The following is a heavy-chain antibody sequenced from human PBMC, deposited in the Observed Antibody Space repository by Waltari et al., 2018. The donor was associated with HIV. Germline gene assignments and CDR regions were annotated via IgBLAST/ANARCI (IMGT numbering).Heavy chain of an antibody. Sequence: EVQLVESGGGLVKPGGSLRLSCAASGFTFSSYRMNWVRQAPGKGLEWVSSISSSSSYIYYADSVKGRFTISRDNAKNSLYLQMNSLRAEDTAVYYCARDSGPYYYDSSGYASFDYWGQGTLVTVSS. J-gene: IGHJ4*02. CDR1: GFTFSSYR. V-gene: IGHV3-21*01. D-gene: IGHD3-22*01. CDR3: ARDSGPYYYDSSGYASFDY. CDR2: ISSSSSYI.